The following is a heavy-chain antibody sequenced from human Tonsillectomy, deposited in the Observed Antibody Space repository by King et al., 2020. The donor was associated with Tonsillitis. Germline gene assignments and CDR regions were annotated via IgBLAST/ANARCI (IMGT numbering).Heavy chain of an antibody. CDR3: AREKLHDLWFDP. CDR1: GYTLTTHL. J-gene: IGHJ5*02. CDR2: INPSDDST. Sequence: QLVQSGAEVRKPGASVKVSCKASGYTLTTHLIHWVRQAPGQGLEWMGIINPSDDSTKYPEEFRDRVTMTRDTSTSSVYMELSSLRSEDTAVYYCAREKLHDLWFDPWGQGTLVTVAS. V-gene: IGHV1-46*01. D-gene: IGHD1-1*01.